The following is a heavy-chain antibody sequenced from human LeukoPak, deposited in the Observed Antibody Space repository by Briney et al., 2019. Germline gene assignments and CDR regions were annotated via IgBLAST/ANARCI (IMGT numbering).Heavy chain of an antibody. CDR3: ARLWAGSSGWLVPQNRNWYFDL. V-gene: IGHV4-61*02. CDR2: IYTSGST. J-gene: IGHJ2*01. D-gene: IGHD6-19*01. Sequence: TLSLTCTVSGGSISSGSYYWSWIRQPAGKGLEWIGRIYTSGSTNYNPSLKSRVTISVDTSKNQFSLKLSSVTAADTAVYYCARLWAGSSGWLVPQNRNWYFDLWGRGTLVTVSS. CDR1: GGSISSGSYY.